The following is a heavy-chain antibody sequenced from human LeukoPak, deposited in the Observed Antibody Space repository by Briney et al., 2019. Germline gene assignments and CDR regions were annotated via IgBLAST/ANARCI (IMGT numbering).Heavy chain of an antibody. CDR2: IYYSGST. CDR1: GGSISSYY. Sequence: SETLSLTCTVSGGSISSYYWSWIRQPPGKGLEWIGYIYYSGSTNYNPSLKSRVTISVDTSKNQFSLKLSSVTAADTAVYYCARDFSRITIFGVVINDWYFDLWGRGTLVTVSS. CDR3: ARDFSRITIFGVVINDWYFDL. V-gene: IGHV4-59*12. D-gene: IGHD3-3*01. J-gene: IGHJ2*01.